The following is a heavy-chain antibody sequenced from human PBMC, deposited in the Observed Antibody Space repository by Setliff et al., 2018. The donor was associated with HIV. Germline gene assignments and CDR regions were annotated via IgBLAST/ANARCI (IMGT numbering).Heavy chain of an antibody. CDR1: GFTFRTYG. CDR3: AKEGYTIFGVVSRSYYFDY. D-gene: IGHD3-3*01. J-gene: IGHJ4*02. V-gene: IGHV3-33*06. CDR2: IWYDGSNK. Sequence: PGGSLRLSCAASGFTFRTYGMHWVRQAPGKGLEWVALIWYDGSNKYYADSVKGRFTISRDNSKNTMYLQMHSLRTEDTAVYYCAKEGYTIFGVVSRSYYFDYWGQGTLVTVSS.